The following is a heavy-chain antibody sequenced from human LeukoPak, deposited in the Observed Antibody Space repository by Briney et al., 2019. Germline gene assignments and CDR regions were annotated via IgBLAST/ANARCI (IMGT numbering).Heavy chain of an antibody. J-gene: IGHJ5*02. CDR2: IYYSGST. Sequence: KTSETLSLTCTVSGGSISSSSYYWGWIRQPPGKGLEWIGSIYYSGSTYYNPSLKSRVTISVDTSKNQFSLKLSSVTAADTAVYYCARGRDGRDRRGVVKADVWFDPWGQGTLVTVSS. CDR1: GGSISSSSYY. V-gene: IGHV4-39*07. CDR3: ARGRDGRDRRGVVKADVWFDP. D-gene: IGHD3-3*01.